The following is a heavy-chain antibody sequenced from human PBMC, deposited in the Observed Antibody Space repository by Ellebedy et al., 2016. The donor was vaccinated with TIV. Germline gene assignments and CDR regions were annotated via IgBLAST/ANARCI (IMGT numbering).Heavy chain of an antibody. J-gene: IGHJ4*02. Sequence: MPSETLSLTCAVYGGSFSGYYWTWIRQPPGKGLEWIGEITHSGSTTYNPSLMSRVSMSVDTSRNQFSLKLTSVTAADTAVYYCARQKRSDRVTLMSFDTWGRGTLVTVSS. CDR3: ARQKRSDRVTLMSFDT. V-gene: IGHV4-34*01. CDR1: GGSFSGYY. D-gene: IGHD3-16*01. CDR2: ITHSGST.